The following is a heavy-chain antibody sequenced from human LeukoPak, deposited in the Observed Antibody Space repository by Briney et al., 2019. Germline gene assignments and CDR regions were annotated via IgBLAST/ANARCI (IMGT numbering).Heavy chain of an antibody. CDR1: GFTVRSNY. D-gene: IGHD3-10*01. J-gene: IGHJ4*02. V-gene: IGHV3-53*01. CDR2: IYSADST. CDR3: ATGRGSGSYRFDF. Sequence: GGPLRLSCAASGFTVRSNYMSWVRQAPGKGLEWVSVIYSADSTYYADSVKGRFTISRDNSKNTLFLQMRSLRAEDTAVYYCATGRGSGSYRFDFWGQGTLVTVSS.